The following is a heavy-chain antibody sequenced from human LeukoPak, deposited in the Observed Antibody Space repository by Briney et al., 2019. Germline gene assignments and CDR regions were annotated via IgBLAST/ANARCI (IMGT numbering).Heavy chain of an antibody. Sequence: ASVKVSCKASGYTFTNYGISWVRQAPGQGLEWMGWINPNSGGTNYAQKFQGRVTMTRDTSISTAYMELSRLRSDDTAVYYCARDVTGENAFDIWGQGTMVTVSS. CDR3: ARDVTGENAFDI. J-gene: IGHJ3*02. CDR1: GYTFTNYG. D-gene: IGHD7-27*01. CDR2: INPNSGGT. V-gene: IGHV1-2*02.